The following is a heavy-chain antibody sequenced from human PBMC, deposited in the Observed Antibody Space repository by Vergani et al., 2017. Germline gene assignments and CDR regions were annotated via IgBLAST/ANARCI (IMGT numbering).Heavy chain of an antibody. D-gene: IGHD6-19*01. V-gene: IGHV4-39*07. CDR3: AGRIPSAVAGYFDY. Sequence: QLQLQESGPGLVKPSETLSLTCTVSGGSISSSSYYWGWIRQPPGKGLEWIGSIYYSGSTNYNPSLKSRVTISVDTSKNQFSLKLSSVTAADTAVYYCAGRIPSAVAGYFDYWGQGTLVTVSS. CDR1: GGSISSSSYY. CDR2: IYYSGST. J-gene: IGHJ4*02.